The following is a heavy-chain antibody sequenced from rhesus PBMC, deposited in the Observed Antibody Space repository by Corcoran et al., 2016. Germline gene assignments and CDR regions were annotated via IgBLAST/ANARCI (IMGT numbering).Heavy chain of an antibody. D-gene: IGHD3-3*01. CDR1: GFPFSSYG. CDR3: AKVGDGITVDY. V-gene: IGHV3S25*01. J-gene: IGHJ4*01. CDR2: ISSGGGST. Sequence: EVQLVESGGGLVQPGGSLRLSCAASGFPFSSYGMSWVRQAPGTGLGWISAISSGGGSTYYADSVKGRFTISRDNSKNTLSLQMNSLRAEDTAMYYCAKVGDGITVDYWGQGVLVTVSS.